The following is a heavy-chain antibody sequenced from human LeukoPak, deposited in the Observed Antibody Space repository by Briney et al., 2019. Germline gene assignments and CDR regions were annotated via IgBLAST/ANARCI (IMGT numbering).Heavy chain of an antibody. V-gene: IGHV4-4*02. CDR3: ARPYYYYMDV. Sequence: SETLSLTCAVSGGSINHNNWWGWVRQPPGKGLEWIGEIYHSGSTNYNPSLESRVTISVDKSKNQFSLELSSVTAADTAVYYCARPYYYYMDVWGKGTTVTVSS. J-gene: IGHJ6*03. CDR2: IYHSGST. CDR1: GGSINHNNW.